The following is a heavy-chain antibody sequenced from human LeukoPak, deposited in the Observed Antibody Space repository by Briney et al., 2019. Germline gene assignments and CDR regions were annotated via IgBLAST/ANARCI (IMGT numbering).Heavy chain of an antibody. D-gene: IGHD1-26*01. CDR2: VNPNSGDA. Sequence: ASVKVSCKASGYTFTGYYLHWVRQAPGQGLEWMGCVNPNSGDANYAQKFQGSVTMTRDTSISTVYMELSRLRSDDTAVYYCARASGSYWWFDSWGQGTLVTVSS. J-gene: IGHJ5*01. V-gene: IGHV1-2*02. CDR3: ARASGSYWWFDS. CDR1: GYTFTGYY.